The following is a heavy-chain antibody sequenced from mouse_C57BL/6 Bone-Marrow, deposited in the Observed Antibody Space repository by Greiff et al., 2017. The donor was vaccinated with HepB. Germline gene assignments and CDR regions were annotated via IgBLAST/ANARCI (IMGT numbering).Heavy chain of an antibody. J-gene: IGHJ1*03. V-gene: IGHV1-69*01. CDR1: GYTFTSYW. CDR2: IDPSDSYT. CDR3: AVDWYFDV. Sequence: QVQLQQPGAELVMPGASVKLSCKASGYTFTSYWMHWVKQRPGQGLEWIGEIDPSDSYTNYNQKFKGKSTLTVDKSSSTAYMQLSSLTSEDSAVYYCAVDWYFDVWGTGTTVTVSS.